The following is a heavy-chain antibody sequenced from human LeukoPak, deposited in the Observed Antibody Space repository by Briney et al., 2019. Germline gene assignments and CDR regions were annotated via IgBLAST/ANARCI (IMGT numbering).Heavy chain of an antibody. D-gene: IGHD3-22*01. CDR1: GGSISSYY. CDR2: IYYSGSN. Sequence: SETLSLTCTVSGGSISSYYWSWIRQPPGKGLEWLGYIYYSGSNNYNPSLKSRVTISVDTSKNQFSLKLSSVTAADTAWYYCARARDSSDGTDYWGQGTLVTVSS. V-gene: IGHV4-59*01. CDR3: ARARDSSDGTDY. J-gene: IGHJ4*02.